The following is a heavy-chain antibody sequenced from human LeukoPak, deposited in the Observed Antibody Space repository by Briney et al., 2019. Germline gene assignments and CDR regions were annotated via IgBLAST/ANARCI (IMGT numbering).Heavy chain of an antibody. CDR3: ARRPGN. CDR2: IYSGGAI. Sequence: GGSLRLSCVASGFTVGSNYMSWVRQAPGKGLEWVSLIYSGGAIRYADSVKGRFTISRDSSKNTLFLQMNDLTVEDTARYYCARRPGNWGQGILVTVSS. V-gene: IGHV3-53*01. J-gene: IGHJ4*02. CDR1: GFTVGSNY. D-gene: IGHD1-14*01.